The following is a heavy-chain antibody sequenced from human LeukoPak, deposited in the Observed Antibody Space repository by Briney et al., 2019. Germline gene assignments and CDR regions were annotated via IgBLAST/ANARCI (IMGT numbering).Heavy chain of an antibody. J-gene: IGHJ4*02. Sequence: ASVKVSCKASGYTFTGYYMHWVRQAPGQGLEWMGWIIPYSGGTNNAQKFQGRVTMTRDTSISTAYMELSRLRSDDTAVYYCARGPPYCSGGSCHLTDYWGQGTLVTVSS. CDR1: GYTFTGYY. D-gene: IGHD2-15*01. CDR3: ARGPPYCSGGSCHLTDY. CDR2: IIPYSGGT. V-gene: IGHV1-2*02.